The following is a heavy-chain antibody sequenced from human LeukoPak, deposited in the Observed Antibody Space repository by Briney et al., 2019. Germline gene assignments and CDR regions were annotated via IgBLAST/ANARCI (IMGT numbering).Heavy chain of an antibody. CDR2: ISGSGGST. J-gene: IGHJ6*03. CDR1: GFTFSSYG. V-gene: IGHV3-23*01. Sequence: HPGGSLRLSCAASGFTFSSYGMSWVRQAPGKGLEWVSAISGSGGSTYYADSVKGRFTISRDNSKNTLYLQMNRLRAEDTAVYYCAKVPYCGGDCYPTYYYYYMDVWGKGTTVTISS. D-gene: IGHD2-21*02. CDR3: AKVPYCGGDCYPTYYYYYMDV.